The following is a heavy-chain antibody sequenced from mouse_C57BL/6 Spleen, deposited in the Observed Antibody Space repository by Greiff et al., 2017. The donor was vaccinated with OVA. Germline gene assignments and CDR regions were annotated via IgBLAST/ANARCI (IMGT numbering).Heavy chain of an antibody. Sequence: QVQLQQPGAELVKPGASVKLSCKASGYTFTSYWMHWVKQRPGQGLEWIGMIHPNSGSTNYNEKFKSKATLTVDKSSSTAYMQLSSLTSEDSAVYYCAREGSMAPWFAYWGQGTLVTVSA. D-gene: IGHD1-1*02. CDR1: GYTFTSYW. CDR2: IHPNSGST. CDR3: AREGSMAPWFAY. J-gene: IGHJ3*01. V-gene: IGHV1-64*01.